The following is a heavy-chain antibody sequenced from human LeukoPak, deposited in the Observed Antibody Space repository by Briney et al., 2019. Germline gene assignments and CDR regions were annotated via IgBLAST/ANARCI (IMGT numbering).Heavy chain of an antibody. Sequence: SETLSLTCTVSGGSISSGDYYWSWIRQPPGRGLEWIGYIYYSGSTYYNPSLKSRVTISVDTSKNQFSLKLSSVTAADTAVYYCARADIVSAAFDTWGQGTMVTVSS. J-gene: IGHJ3*02. CDR2: IYYSGST. V-gene: IGHV4-30-4*01. CDR1: GGSISSGDYY. D-gene: IGHD3-16*02. CDR3: ARADIVSAAFDT.